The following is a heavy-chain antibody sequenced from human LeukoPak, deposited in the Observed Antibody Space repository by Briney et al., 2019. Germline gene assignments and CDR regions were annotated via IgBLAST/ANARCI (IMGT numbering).Heavy chain of an antibody. CDR1: GFTFSSYA. Sequence: PGGSLRLSCAASGFTFSSYAMHWVRQAPGKGLEWVAVISYDGSNKYYADSVKGRFTISRDNSKNTMHLQMNSLRADDTAVYYCAKLEGSSGTFFWGQGTLITVSS. V-gene: IGHV3-30-3*02. CDR2: ISYDGSNK. D-gene: IGHD1-26*01. J-gene: IGHJ4*02. CDR3: AKLEGSSGTFF.